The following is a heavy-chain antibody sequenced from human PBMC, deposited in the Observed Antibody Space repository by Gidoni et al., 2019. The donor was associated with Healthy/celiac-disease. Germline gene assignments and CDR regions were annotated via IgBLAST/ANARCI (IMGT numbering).Heavy chain of an antibody. V-gene: IGHV4-34*01. D-gene: IGHD1-26*01. Sequence: QVQLQQWGAGLLKPSETLSLTCAVYGWSFSGYSWSWIRQPPGKGLEWIGEINHSGSTNYNPSLKSRVTISVDTSKNQFSLKLSSVTAADTAVYYCARVAYGGLLPLDYWGQGTLVTVSS. CDR1: GWSFSGYS. J-gene: IGHJ4*02. CDR3: ARVAYGGLLPLDY. CDR2: INHSGST.